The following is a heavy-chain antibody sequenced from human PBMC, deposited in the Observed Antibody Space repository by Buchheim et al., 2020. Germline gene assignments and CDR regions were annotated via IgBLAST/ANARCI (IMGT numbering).Heavy chain of an antibody. J-gene: IGHJ2*01. V-gene: IGHV4-39*07. D-gene: IGHD3-22*01. CDR3: ARDRDYYDSSGYLERYFDL. Sequence: QLQLQESGPGLVKPSVTLSLTCTVSGGSISSSSYYWGWIRQPPGKGLEWIGSIYYSGSTYYNPSLKSRVTISVDTSKNQFSLKLSSVTAADTAVYYCARDRDYYDSSGYLERYFDLWGRGTL. CDR2: IYYSGST. CDR1: GGSISSSSYY.